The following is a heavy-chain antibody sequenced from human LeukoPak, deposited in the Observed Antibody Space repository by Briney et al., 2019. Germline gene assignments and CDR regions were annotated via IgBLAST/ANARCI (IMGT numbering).Heavy chain of an antibody. CDR1: GFTFSSYG. V-gene: IGHV3-23*01. CDR2: VSSSGTT. CDR3: VKMQGYMDV. J-gene: IGHJ6*03. Sequence: GGSLRLSCAASGFTFSSYGMAWVRQAPGKGLEWVSGVSSSGTTYYADSVKGRFTISRDNSKNTPSLQMNTLRVEDTAVYYCVKMQGYMDVWGKGTTVTVSS.